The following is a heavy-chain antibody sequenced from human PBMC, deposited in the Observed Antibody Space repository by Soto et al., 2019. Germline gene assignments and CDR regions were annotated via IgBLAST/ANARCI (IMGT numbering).Heavy chain of an antibody. CDR2: IYYSGST. CDR1: GGSISSGVYY. D-gene: IGHD6-13*01. CDR3: ARGGIAAAAPPDY. J-gene: IGHJ4*02. Sequence: QVQLQESGPGLVKPSQTLSLPCTVSGGSISSGVYYWSWIRKHPGKGLEWIGYIYYSGSTYYNPSLKSRVTISVDTSKNQFSLKLSSVTAADTAVYYCARGGIAAAAPPDYWGQGTLVTVSS. V-gene: IGHV4-31*03.